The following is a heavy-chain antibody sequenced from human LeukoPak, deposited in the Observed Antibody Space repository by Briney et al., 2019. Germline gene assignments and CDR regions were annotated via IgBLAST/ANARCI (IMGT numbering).Heavy chain of an antibody. V-gene: IGHV3-49*04. CDR3: ARELSGSYYDFDY. D-gene: IGHD1-26*01. CDR2: IRTKAYGGTT. CDR1: GFTFGDYS. Sequence: GRSLRLSCTASGFTFGDYSMSWVSQDPGKGLEWVGFIRTKAYGGTTEYAASVKGRFTISRDDSKSIVYLQMNSLKAEDTAVYYCARELSGSYYDFDYWGQGTLVTVSS. J-gene: IGHJ4*02.